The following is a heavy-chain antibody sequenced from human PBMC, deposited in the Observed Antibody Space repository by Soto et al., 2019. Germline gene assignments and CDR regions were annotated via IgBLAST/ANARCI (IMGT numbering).Heavy chain of an antibody. CDR1: GFTFSSYS. J-gene: IGHJ6*02. CDR3: ARDLGSGWHYGMDV. V-gene: IGHV3-21*01. CDR2: ISSSSSYI. D-gene: IGHD6-19*01. Sequence: GGSLRLSCAASGFTFSSYSMNWVRQAPGKGLEWVSSISSSSSYIYYADSVKGRFTISRDNAKNSLYLQMNSLRAEDTAVYYCARDLGSGWHYGMDVWGQGTTVTVSS.